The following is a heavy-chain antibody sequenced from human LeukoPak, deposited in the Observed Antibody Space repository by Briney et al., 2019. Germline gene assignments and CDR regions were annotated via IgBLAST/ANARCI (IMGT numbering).Heavy chain of an antibody. Sequence: ASVKVSCKASGGTFSSYAISWVRQARGQGLEWMGGIIPIFGTANYAQKFQGRVTITADESTSTAYMELSSLRSEDTAVYYCARDGVGYCSGGSCYYYYMDVWGKGTTVTVSS. D-gene: IGHD2-15*01. V-gene: IGHV1-69*13. J-gene: IGHJ6*03. CDR2: IIPIFGTA. CDR3: ARDGVGYCSGGSCYYYYMDV. CDR1: GGTFSSYA.